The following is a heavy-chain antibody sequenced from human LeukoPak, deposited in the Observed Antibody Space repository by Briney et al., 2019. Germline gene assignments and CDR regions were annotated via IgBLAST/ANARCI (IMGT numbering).Heavy chain of an antibody. CDR1: GYTFTGYF. D-gene: IGHD3-22*01. CDR3: ARVEGGWDSSGYYFEYFQH. CDR2: INPNSGGT. J-gene: IGHJ1*01. Sequence: ASVKVSCKASGYTFTGYFMHWVRQAPGQGLEWMGWINPNSGGTNYAQKFQGRVTMTRDTSISTAYMELSRLRSDDTAVYYCARVEGGWDSSGYYFEYFQHWGQGTLVTVSS. V-gene: IGHV1-2*02.